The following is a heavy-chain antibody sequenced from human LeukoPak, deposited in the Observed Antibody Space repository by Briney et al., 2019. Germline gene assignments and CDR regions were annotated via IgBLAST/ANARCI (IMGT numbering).Heavy chain of an antibody. D-gene: IGHD3-10*01. Sequence: ASVKVSCKASGYTFTSYGISWVRQAPGQGLEWMGWISAYNGNTNYAQKLQGRVTMTTDTSTSTAYMELRSLRSDDTAVYYCASGLLWFGEPRPYYYYYMDVWGKGTTVTVSS. CDR3: ASGLLWFGEPRPYYYYYMDV. CDR2: ISAYNGNT. CDR1: GYTFTSYG. J-gene: IGHJ6*03. V-gene: IGHV1-18*01.